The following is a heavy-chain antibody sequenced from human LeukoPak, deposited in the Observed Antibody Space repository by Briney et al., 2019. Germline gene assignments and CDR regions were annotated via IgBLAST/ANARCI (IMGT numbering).Heavy chain of an antibody. CDR2: ISYDGSNK. Sequence: QPGGSLRLSCAASGFTFSSDAMHWGRQSPGKGLGWGAVISYDGSNKYYADSLKGRFTISRDNSKNTLYLQRNSLRPEDTAVYYCARARPSMWIDFWGQGTLVTVSS. CDR3: ARARPSMWIDF. V-gene: IGHV3-30*04. CDR1: GFTFSSDA. J-gene: IGHJ5*01.